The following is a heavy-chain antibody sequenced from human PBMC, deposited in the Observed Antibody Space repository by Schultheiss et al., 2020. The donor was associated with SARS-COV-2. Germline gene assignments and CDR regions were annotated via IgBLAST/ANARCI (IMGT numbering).Heavy chain of an antibody. D-gene: IGHD4-17*01. CDR1: GGSISSYY. CDR3: ARPRTAVTYDAFDI. J-gene: IGHJ3*02. V-gene: IGHV4-59*12. Sequence: SETLSLTCTVSGGSISSYYWSWIRQPPGKGLEWIGYIYYSGSTNYNPSLKSRVTISVDTSKNQFSLKLSSVTAADTAVYYCARPRTAVTYDAFDIWGQGTVVTVSS. CDR2: IYYSGST.